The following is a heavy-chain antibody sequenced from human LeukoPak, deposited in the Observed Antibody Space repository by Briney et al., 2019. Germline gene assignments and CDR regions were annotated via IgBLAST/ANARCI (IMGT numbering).Heavy chain of an antibody. Sequence: SETLSLTCTVSGGSISGTSYYWGWIRQPPGKGLEWIGSIYYSGSTYYNPSLKSRVTISVDTSKNQFSLKLSSVTAADTAVYYCARGRVVGASTPYFDYWGQGTLVTVSS. D-gene: IGHD1-26*01. V-gene: IGHV4-39*07. CDR3: ARGRVVGASTPYFDY. J-gene: IGHJ4*02. CDR2: IYYSGST. CDR1: GGSISGTSYY.